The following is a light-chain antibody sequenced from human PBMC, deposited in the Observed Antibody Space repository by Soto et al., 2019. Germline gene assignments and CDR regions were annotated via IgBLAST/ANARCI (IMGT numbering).Light chain of an antibody. Sequence: QSALTQPRSMSGSPGQSVTISCTGSSSDVGAYNRVSWYQKHPDEAPKLMIYDVYKRPSGVPERFSGSESGDTASLTISGLRTEDEADYFGCSYAGSYTGVCGTGTKLTVL. CDR2: DVY. CDR3: CSYAGSYTGV. J-gene: IGLJ1*01. V-gene: IGLV2-11*01. CDR1: SSDVGAYNR.